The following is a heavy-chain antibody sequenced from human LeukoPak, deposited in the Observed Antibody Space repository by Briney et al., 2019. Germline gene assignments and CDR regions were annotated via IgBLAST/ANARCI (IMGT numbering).Heavy chain of an antibody. CDR3: ARDILAWGSYQL. V-gene: IGHV3-21*01. CDR2: ISSSSSYI. J-gene: IGHJ4*02. Sequence: PGGSLRLSCAASGFTFSSYSMNWVRQAPGKGLEWVSSISSSSSYIYYADSVKGRFTISRDNAKNSLYLQMNSLRAEDTAVYYCARDILAWGSYQLWGQGTLVTVSS. CDR1: GFTFSSYS. D-gene: IGHD3-16*02.